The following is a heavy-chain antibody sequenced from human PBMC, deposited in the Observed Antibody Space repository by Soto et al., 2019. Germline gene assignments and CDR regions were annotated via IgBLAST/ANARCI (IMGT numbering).Heavy chain of an antibody. CDR2: ISGSGGST. Sequence: EVQLLESGGGLVQPGGSLRLSCVASGFTFSSYAMSWVRQAPGKGLEWVSAISGSGGSTYYADSVKGRFTISRDNSKNTLERQRNSLRAEDTAVYYCAKGVVAATRGNWFDPWGQGTLVTVSS. V-gene: IGHV3-23*01. J-gene: IGHJ5*02. CDR3: AKGVVAATRGNWFDP. CDR1: GFTFSSYA. D-gene: IGHD2-15*01.